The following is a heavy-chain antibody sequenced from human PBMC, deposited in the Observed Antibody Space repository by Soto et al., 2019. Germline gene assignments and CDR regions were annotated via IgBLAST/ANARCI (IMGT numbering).Heavy chain of an antibody. D-gene: IGHD6-19*01. Sequence: QVQLVESGGGVVQPGRSLRLSCAASGFTFSSYAMHWFRQAPGKGLEWVAVISYDGSNKYYADSVKGRFTISIDNSKNKLYLQMNSLRAEDTAVYYCARSRSGWYDAFDIWGQGTMVTVSS. CDR2: ISYDGSNK. J-gene: IGHJ3*02. CDR3: ARSRSGWYDAFDI. V-gene: IGHV3-30-3*01. CDR1: GFTFSSYA.